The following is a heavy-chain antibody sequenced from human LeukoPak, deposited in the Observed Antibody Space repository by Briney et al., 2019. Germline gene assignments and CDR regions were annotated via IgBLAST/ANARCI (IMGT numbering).Heavy chain of an antibody. J-gene: IGHJ5*02. Sequence: KPSETLSLICAVYGGSFSGYYWSWIRQPPGKGLEWIGEINHSGSTNYNPSLKSRVTISVDTSKNQFSLKLSSVTAADTAVYYCARGRGKSYSSSWYYWFDPWGQGTLVTVSS. D-gene: IGHD6-13*01. CDR2: INHSGST. CDR1: GGSFSGYY. V-gene: IGHV4-34*01. CDR3: ARGRGKSYSSSWYYWFDP.